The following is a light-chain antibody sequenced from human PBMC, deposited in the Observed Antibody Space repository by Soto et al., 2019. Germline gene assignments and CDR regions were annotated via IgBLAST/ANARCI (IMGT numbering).Light chain of an antibody. Sequence: DIVMTQYPLSLPVTPGEPASISCRSSQSILHSNGYNYLDWYLQKPGQSPQLLIYLGSNRASGVPDRFSGSGSGTDFTLKISRVEAEDVGVYYCMQALQTPRTFGQGTKVEIK. CDR2: LGS. CDR1: QSILHSNGYNY. J-gene: IGKJ1*01. V-gene: IGKV2-28*01. CDR3: MQALQTPRT.